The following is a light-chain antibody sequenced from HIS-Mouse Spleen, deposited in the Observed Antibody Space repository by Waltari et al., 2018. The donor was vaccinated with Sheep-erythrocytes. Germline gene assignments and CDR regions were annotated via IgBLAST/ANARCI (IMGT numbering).Light chain of an antibody. CDR2: AAS. CDR3: QQYYSYPYT. V-gene: IGKV1-8*01. CDR1: QGISSY. Sequence: AIWMTQSPSSLSASTGDRVTNTCRANQGISSYLAWYQQKPGKSPKLLIYAASTLQSGVPSRFSGSVSGTDFTLTISCLQSEDFATYYCQQYYSYPYTFGQGTKLEIK. J-gene: IGKJ2*01.